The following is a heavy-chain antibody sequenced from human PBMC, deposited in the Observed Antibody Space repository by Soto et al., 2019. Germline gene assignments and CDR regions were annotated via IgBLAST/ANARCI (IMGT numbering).Heavy chain of an antibody. Sequence: QVQLQGSGPGLVKPSGTLSLTCAVSSGSISSSNWWSWVRQPPGKGLEWIGEIYPGGTTYYNPSLKSRVTISLDTSKNQFSLKLSSVTAADTAVYYCARRPSATGSLCDWGQGTLVTVSS. CDR1: SGSISSSNW. CDR2: IYPGGTT. J-gene: IGHJ4*02. CDR3: ARRPSATGSLCD. V-gene: IGHV4-4*02. D-gene: IGHD2-15*01.